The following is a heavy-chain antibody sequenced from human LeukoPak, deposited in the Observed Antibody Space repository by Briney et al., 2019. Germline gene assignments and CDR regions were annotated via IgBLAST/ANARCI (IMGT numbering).Heavy chain of an antibody. CDR2: IYYSGST. CDR1: GGSISSYY. J-gene: IGHJ4*02. V-gene: IGHV4-59*01. Sequence: SETLSLTCTVSGGSISSYYWSWIRQPPGKGLEWIGDIYYSGSTNYNPSLKSRVTISVDTSKNQFSLKLSSVTAADTAVYYCARWGQDSSGYYYDFDYWGQGTLVIVSS. CDR3: ARWGQDSSGYYYDFDY. D-gene: IGHD3-22*01.